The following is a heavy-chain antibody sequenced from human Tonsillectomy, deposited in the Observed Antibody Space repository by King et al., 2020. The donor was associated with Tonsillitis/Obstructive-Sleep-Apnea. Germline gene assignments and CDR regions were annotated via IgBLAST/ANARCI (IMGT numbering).Heavy chain of an antibody. CDR3: ARLLKPVVPAARDYDILTGYPS. CDR1: GGSFSGYY. V-gene: IGHV4-34*01. J-gene: IGHJ4*02. Sequence: VQLQQWGAGLLKPSETLSLTCAVYGGSFSGYYWSWIRQPPGKGLEWIGEINHSESTNYNPSLKSRVTISVDTSKNQFSLKLSSVTAADTAVYYCARLLKPVVPAARDYDILTGYPSWGQGTLVTVSS. CDR2: INHSEST. D-gene: IGHD3-9*01.